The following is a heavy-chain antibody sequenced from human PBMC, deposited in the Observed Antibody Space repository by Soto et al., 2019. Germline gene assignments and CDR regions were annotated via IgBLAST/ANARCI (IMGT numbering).Heavy chain of an antibody. CDR3: AKDYPYYYGSGSFSRFDY. D-gene: IGHD3-10*01. J-gene: IGHJ4*02. CDR2: ISGSSGST. CDR1: GFTFSSYA. V-gene: IGHV3-23*01. Sequence: GGSLRLSCAASGFTFSSYAMSWVRQAPGKGLEWVSAISGSSGSTYYADSVKGRFTISRDSSKNTLYLQMNSLRAEDTAVYYCAKDYPYYYGSGSFSRFDYWGQGTLVTVSS.